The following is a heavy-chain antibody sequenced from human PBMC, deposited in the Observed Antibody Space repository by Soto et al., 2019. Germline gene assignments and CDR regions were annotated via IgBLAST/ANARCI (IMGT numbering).Heavy chain of an antibody. CDR1: GFTFSSYA. CDR3: ARASIAARSGLDY. Sequence: PGGSLRLSCAASGFTFSSYAMRWVRQAPGKGLEWVSVISGNGSNKYYADSVKGRFTISRDNSKNTLYLQMNSLRAEDSAVYYCARASIAARSGLDYWGQGTLVTVSS. J-gene: IGHJ4*02. V-gene: IGHV3-23*01. CDR2: ISGNGSNK. D-gene: IGHD6-6*01.